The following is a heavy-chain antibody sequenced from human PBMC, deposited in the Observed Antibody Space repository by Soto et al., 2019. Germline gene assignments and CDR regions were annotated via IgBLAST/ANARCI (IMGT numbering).Heavy chain of an antibody. Sequence: SLRLSCAASGFTFGGSAMHWVRQASGKGLEWVGHIRSKTNSYATAYAESVKGRFTISRDDSMNTAYLQMDSLKTEDTAVYFCTRQTDAVQWLVVPTDYNFDYWGQGTLVTVS. V-gene: IGHV3-73*01. CDR3: TRQTDAVQWLVVPTDYNFDY. D-gene: IGHD6-19*01. CDR2: IRSKTNSYAT. J-gene: IGHJ4*02. CDR1: GFTFGGSA.